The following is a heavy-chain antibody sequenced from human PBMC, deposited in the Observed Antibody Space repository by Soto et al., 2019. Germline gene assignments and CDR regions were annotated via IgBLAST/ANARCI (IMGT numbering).Heavy chain of an antibody. CDR3: AKNGYGSGWYGYY. Sequence: QVQLVESGGGVVQPGRSLRLSCAASGFTFRTNAMHWVRQPPGKGLEWGAVISYDGNNKSYADSVKGRFTISRDNSKNRLSLHMNSLRAEDTAVYYWAKNGYGSGWYGYYWGQGTLVTVSS. V-gene: IGHV3-30*18. CDR1: GFTFRTNA. D-gene: IGHD6-19*01. J-gene: IGHJ4*02. CDR2: ISYDGNNK.